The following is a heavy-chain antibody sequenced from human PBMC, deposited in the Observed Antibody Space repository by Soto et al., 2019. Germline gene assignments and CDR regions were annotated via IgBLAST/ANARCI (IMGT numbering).Heavy chain of an antibody. CDR2: ISYDGSNK. CDR1: GFTFSNYA. Sequence: PGGSLRLSCAASGFTFSNYAMHWVRQAPGKGLEWVAVISYDGSNKYYADSVKGRFTISRDNSKNTLYLQMNSLRAEDTAVYYCARDRGGGNGMDVWGQGTTVTVSS. CDR3: ARDRGGGNGMDV. J-gene: IGHJ6*02. V-gene: IGHV3-30-3*01. D-gene: IGHD6-25*01.